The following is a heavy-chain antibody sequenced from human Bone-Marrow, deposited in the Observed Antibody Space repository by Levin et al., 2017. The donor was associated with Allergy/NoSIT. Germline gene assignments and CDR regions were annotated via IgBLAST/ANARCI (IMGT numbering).Heavy chain of an antibody. Sequence: ASVKVSCKASGYTFTNYHMHWVRQAPGQGLEWMGLITPSGGSASYAQQFQGRVTMTRDTSTSTVYMEVRSLRSEDTTVYYCARATGDILTGYYNFDYWGQGTLVTVSS. CDR2: ITPSGGSA. J-gene: IGHJ4*02. V-gene: IGHV1-46*01. D-gene: IGHD3-9*01. CDR3: ARATGDILTGYYNFDY. CDR1: GYTFTNYH.